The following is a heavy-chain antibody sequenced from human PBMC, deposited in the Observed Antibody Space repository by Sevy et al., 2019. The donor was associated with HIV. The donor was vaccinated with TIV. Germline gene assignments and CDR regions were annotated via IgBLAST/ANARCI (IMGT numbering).Heavy chain of an antibody. D-gene: IGHD3-3*01. J-gene: IGHJ5*02. CDR2: INPNSGGT. CDR3: ARDIDDFWSGYVNWFDP. V-gene: IGHV1-2*06. CDR1: GYTFTGYY. Sequence: ASVKVSCKASGYTFTGYYMHWVRQAPGQGLEWMGRINPNSGGTNYGQKFQGRVTMTRDTSISTAYMELSRLRSDDTAVYYCARDIDDFWSGYVNWFDPWGQGTLVTVSS.